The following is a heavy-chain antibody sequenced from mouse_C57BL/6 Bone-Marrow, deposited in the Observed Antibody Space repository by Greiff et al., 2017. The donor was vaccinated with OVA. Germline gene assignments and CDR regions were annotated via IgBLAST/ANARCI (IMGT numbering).Heavy chain of an antibody. Sequence: EVKLVESGGDLVKPGGSLKLSCAASGFTFSSYGMSWVRQTPDKRLEWVATISSGGSYTYYPDSVKGRFTISRDNAKNTRWLQRSSLKPEDTARYYCASFAGWYFDVWGTGTTVTVSS. CDR3: ASFAGWYFDV. CDR2: ISSGGSYT. V-gene: IGHV5-6*01. J-gene: IGHJ1*03. CDR1: GFTFSSYG.